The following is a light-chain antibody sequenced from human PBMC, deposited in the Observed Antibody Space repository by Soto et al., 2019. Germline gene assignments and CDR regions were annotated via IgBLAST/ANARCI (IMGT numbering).Light chain of an antibody. J-gene: IGLJ3*02. CDR2: GVS. CDR3: SSYTSTYIWV. CDR1: SSDIGSHNF. Sequence: QSALTQPASVSGSPGQSITISCTGTSSDIGSHNFVSWHQQHPRKAPKFIIYGVSNRPSGVSNRFSGSKSGNTASLTISGLQADDEADYYCSSYTSTYIWVFGGGTKLTVL. V-gene: IGLV2-14*01.